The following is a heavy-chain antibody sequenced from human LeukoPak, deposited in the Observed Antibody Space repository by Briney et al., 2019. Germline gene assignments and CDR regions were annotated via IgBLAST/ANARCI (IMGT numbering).Heavy chain of an antibody. CDR3: ARDRYSSSSEFDY. D-gene: IGHD6-6*01. CDR1: GGTFSSYA. CDR2: IIPILGIA. V-gene: IGHV1-69*04. J-gene: IGHJ4*02. Sequence: SVKVSCKAPGGTFSSYAISWVRQAPGQGLEWMGRIIPILGIANYAQKFQGKVTITADKSTSTAYMELSRLRSDDTAVYYCARDRYSSSSEFDYWGQGTLVTVSS.